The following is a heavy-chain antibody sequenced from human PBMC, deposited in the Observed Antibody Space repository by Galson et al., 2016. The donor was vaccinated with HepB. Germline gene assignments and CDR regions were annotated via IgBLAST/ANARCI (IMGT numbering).Heavy chain of an antibody. CDR2: IFYSGGT. V-gene: IGHV4-59*01. D-gene: IGHD3-10*01. Sequence: TLSLTCTVSGGSINNYYWHWIRQSPGKGLEWIGYIFYSGGTNYNPSLNSRVTISVDTSKRWFSLRLSSVTAADTAVYYCARTTYGSGSPVDYWGRGTLVTVSS. J-gene: IGHJ4*02. CDR3: ARTTYGSGSPVDY. CDR1: GGSINNYY.